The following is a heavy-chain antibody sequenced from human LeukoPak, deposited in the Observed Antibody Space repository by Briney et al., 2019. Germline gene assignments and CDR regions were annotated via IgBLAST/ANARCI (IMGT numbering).Heavy chain of an antibody. CDR2: ISSNGGST. D-gene: IGHD6-13*01. CDR1: GFTFSNYA. J-gene: IGHJ5*02. CDR3: VSSSWFDP. Sequence: GSLRLSCSASGFTFSNYAMHCVRQAPGKGLEYVTAISSNGGSTYYADSVKGRFTISRDNSKNTLCLQMTSLRVEDTAVYYCVSSSWFDPWGQGTLVTVSS. V-gene: IGHV3-64D*06.